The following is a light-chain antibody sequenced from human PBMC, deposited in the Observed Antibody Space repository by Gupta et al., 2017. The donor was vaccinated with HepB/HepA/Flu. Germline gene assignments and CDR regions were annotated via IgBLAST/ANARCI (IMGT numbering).Light chain of an antibody. Sequence: QSALTQPPSVSGSPGQSVTISCTGTSSDVGNYNRVFWYQQPPGTAPKLMIYEVSNRPSGVPDRFSGSKSGKTASLTISGLQAEDEADYYCSSYTTSSTVVFGGGTKLTVL. J-gene: IGLJ2*01. CDR3: SSYTTSSTVV. CDR2: EVS. CDR1: SSDVGNYNR. V-gene: IGLV2-18*02.